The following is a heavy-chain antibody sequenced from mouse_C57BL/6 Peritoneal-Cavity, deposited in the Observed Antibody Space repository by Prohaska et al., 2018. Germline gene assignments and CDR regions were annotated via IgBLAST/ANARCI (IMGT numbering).Heavy chain of an antibody. D-gene: IGHD1-1*01. V-gene: IGHV7-3*01. CDR2: SRNKANGYTT. CDR3: ARSTVVFDY. CDR1: EFTFTAYY. J-gene: IGHJ2*01. Sequence: ELKLVESGGGLVQPGGSLSLSCAASEFTFTAYYMSCVLKPPGKSLELLGFSRNKANGYTTEYSASVKGRFTIARDNSQSILYLQMNALRAYDSATYYCARSTVVFDYWGQGTTLTVSS.